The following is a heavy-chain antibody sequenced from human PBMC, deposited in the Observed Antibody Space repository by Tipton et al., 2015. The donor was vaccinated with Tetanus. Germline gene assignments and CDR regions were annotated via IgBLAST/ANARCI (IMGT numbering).Heavy chain of an antibody. CDR3: ARGGDPGYFDF. D-gene: IGHD4-17*01. Sequence: TLSLTCDVSGGSVSSGGFSWNWIRQPPGKGLEWIGYSYASGSNYYNPSLKRRLTISVHGAKNQFSLKLSSVTAADTAVYYCARGGDPGYFDFWGQGILATVSS. CDR2: SYASGSN. CDR1: GGSVSSGGFS. V-gene: IGHV4-30-2*01. J-gene: IGHJ4*02.